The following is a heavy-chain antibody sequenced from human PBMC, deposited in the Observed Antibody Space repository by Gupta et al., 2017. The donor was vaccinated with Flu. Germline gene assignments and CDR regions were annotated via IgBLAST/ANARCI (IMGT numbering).Heavy chain of an antibody. J-gene: IGHJ5*02. Sequence: QVQLQQWGAGLLKPSETLSLTCAVYGGSFSGYYWSWIRQPPGKGLEWIGEINHSGSTNYNPSLKSRVTISVDTSKNQFSLKLSSVTAADTAVYYCARAVGNWNYGYWFDPWGQGTLVTVSS. CDR3: ARAVGNWNYGYWFDP. D-gene: IGHD1-7*01. CDR1: GGSFSGYY. V-gene: IGHV4-34*01. CDR2: INHSGST.